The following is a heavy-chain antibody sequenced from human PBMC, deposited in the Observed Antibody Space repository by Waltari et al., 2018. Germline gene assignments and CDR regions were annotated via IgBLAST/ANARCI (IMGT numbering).Heavy chain of an antibody. CDR2: INHSGST. J-gene: IGHJ3*02. V-gene: IGHV4-34*01. Sequence: QVQLQQWGAGLLKPSETLSLTCAVYGGSFSGCYWSWIRQPPGKGREWIGEINHSGSTNSNPSIKSLVTISGDPSKTQFALKLSSVTAAETAVYYCAVRSPTVILGGPTDAFDIWGQVTMVTVSS. CDR1: GGSFSGCY. CDR3: AVRSPTVILGGPTDAFDI. D-gene: IGHD4-4*01.